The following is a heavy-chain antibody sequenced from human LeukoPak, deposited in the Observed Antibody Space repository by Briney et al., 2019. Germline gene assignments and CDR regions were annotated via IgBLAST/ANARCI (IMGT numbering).Heavy chain of an antibody. CDR3: ARDRPNYYGSDGHYYRRDGDY. Sequence: GGSLRLSCAASGFTFSIYAMSWVRQAPGKGLQWVSSITSRGESTWYVDSVKGRFTITRDNSENTLYLQMHSLRAEDTAVYYCARDRPNYYGSDGHYYRRDGDYSSRGTLVSVSS. CDR2: ITSRGEST. D-gene: IGHD3-22*01. CDR1: GFTFSIYA. J-gene: IGHJ4*02. V-gene: IGHV3-23*01.